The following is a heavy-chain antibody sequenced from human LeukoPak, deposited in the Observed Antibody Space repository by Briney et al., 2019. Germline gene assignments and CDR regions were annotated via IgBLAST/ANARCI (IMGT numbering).Heavy chain of an antibody. Sequence: SETLSLTCTVSGGSTSSGGYYWSWIRQHPGKGLEWIGYIYYSGSTNYNPSLKSRVTISVDTSKNQFSLKLSSVTAADTAVYYCARDNDYYDSSGYYSDAFDIWGQGTMVTVSS. J-gene: IGHJ3*02. CDR3: ARDNDYYDSSGYYSDAFDI. D-gene: IGHD3-22*01. CDR2: IYYSGST. CDR1: GGSTSSGGYY. V-gene: IGHV4-31*03.